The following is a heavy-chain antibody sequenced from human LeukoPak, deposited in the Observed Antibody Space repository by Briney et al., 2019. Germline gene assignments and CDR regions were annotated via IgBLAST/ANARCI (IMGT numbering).Heavy chain of an antibody. Sequence: SQTLSLTCTVSGGSISSGGYYWSWVRQPPGKGLEWIGYIYHSGSTYYNPSLKSRVTISVDTSKNQFSLKLSSVTAADTAVYYCARLGSGWYYFDYWGQGTLVTVSS. CDR1: GGSISSGGYY. V-gene: IGHV4-30-2*01. J-gene: IGHJ4*02. CDR3: ARLGSGWYYFDY. D-gene: IGHD6-19*01. CDR2: IYHSGST.